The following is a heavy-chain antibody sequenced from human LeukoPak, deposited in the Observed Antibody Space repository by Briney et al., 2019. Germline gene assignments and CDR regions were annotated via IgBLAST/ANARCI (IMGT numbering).Heavy chain of an antibody. V-gene: IGHV3-23*01. CDR2: MSGSGGST. J-gene: IGHJ6*02. D-gene: IGHD2-2*01. CDR3: AKGGYCSSTSCYDYYYYGMDV. CDR1: GFTFSSYA. Sequence: GGSLRLSCAASGFTFSSYAMSWVRQAPGKGLEWVSTMSGSGGSTYYADSVKGRFTISRDNSKNMLYLQMNSLRAEDTAVYYCAKGGYCSSTSCYDYYYYGMDVWGQGTTVTVSS.